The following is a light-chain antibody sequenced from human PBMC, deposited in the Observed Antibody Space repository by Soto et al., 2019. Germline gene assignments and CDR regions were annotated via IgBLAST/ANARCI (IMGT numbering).Light chain of an antibody. CDR3: CSSAGGRTYV. CDR2: EGS. J-gene: IGLJ1*01. Sequence: QALLTHPACVSGARGQSIAISCTGTRRDVGGYNLASWYQQDPGKAPKLMISEGSTRPSGVSSSFSGTKSGNTASMTISGLQAEDEADYYCCSSAGGRTYVFGTGTKVTVL. V-gene: IGLV2-23*01. CDR1: RRDVGGYNL.